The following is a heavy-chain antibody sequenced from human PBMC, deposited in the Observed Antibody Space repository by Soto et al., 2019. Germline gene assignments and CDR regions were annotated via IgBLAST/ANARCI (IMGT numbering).Heavy chain of an antibody. CDR2: ISSNSAYI. J-gene: IGHJ5*02. CDR1: GFTFGSFT. Sequence: PWGSLRLSCAASGFTFGSFTMNCCRQSPGKGLEWVSTISSNSAYIYYTDALRGRFTISRDNAKNSLHLQMNSLRAEDTAVYYCTRDASRDSSARGWFDPWGPGTLVTVSS. CDR3: TRDASRDSSARGWFDP. D-gene: IGHD6-13*01. V-gene: IGHV3-21*01.